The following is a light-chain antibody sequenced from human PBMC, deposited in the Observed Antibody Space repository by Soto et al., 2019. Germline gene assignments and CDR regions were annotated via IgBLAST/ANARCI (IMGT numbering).Light chain of an antibody. Sequence: DIQRTQSPPSLSISVGGIVTITCQASQDISNYLHWFQQKPGKAPQLLIFDVSNLQTGVPSRFSGSGSGTEFTLTISSLKPEDFATYYCQKSYSPSITFGQGKRLEI. V-gene: IGKV1-39*01. CDR2: DVS. CDR1: QDISNY. J-gene: IGKJ5*01. CDR3: QKSYSPSIT.